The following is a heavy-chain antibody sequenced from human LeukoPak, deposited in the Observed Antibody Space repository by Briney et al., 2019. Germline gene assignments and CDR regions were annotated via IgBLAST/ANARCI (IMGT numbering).Heavy chain of an antibody. CDR1: GGSISSYY. CDR3: ARVFCSSTSCKGWFDP. J-gene: IGHJ5*02. V-gene: IGHV4-4*07. D-gene: IGHD2-2*01. CDR2: IYTSGST. Sequence: SETLSLTCTVSGGSISSYYWSWIRQPAGKGLEWIGRIYTSGSTNYNPSLKSRVTMSVDTSKNQFSLKLSSVTAADTAVYYCARVFCSSTSCKGWFDPWGQGTLVTVSS.